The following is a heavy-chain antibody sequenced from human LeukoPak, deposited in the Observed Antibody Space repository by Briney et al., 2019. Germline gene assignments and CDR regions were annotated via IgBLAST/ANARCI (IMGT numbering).Heavy chain of an antibody. CDR2: IYSGGGT. D-gene: IGHD5-24*01. V-gene: IGHV3-53*01. J-gene: IGHJ3*02. CDR3: ARGVGRDGYNDAYDI. Sequence: GRSLRLSCAASGFTVSSNYMSWVRQAPGKGLEWVSLIYSGGGTYYADSVKGRFTISRDNSNNTLFLQMTSQRAENTAGYYCARGVGRDGYNDAYDIWGQGTMVTVSS. CDR1: GFTVSSNY.